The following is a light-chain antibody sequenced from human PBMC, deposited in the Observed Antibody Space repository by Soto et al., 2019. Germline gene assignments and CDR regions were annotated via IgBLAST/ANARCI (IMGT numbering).Light chain of an antibody. J-gene: IGKJ4*01. CDR3: QQYGSSPTLT. CDR2: GAS. Sequence: EIGLTQSPGTLSLSPGERATLSCRASQSVSSSYLAWYQQKPGQAPSLLIYGASNRATGIPDRFSGSWSGTDFTLTISRLEPEDFAVYSCQQYGSSPTLTFGGGTKVEIK. V-gene: IGKV3-20*01. CDR1: QSVSSSY.